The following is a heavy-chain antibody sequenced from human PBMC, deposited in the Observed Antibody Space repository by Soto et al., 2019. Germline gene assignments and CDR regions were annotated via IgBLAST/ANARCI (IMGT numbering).Heavy chain of an antibody. Sequence: GGSLRLSCVTSGFPFSDYYMDWVRQAPGRGLEWVGRTRNRANGFTTQYAASVKDRFIVSRDNSKNSLYLQMNSLKTEDTAIYYCARLPAHSDSYDPWGQGTLVTVSS. CDR1: GFPFSDYY. D-gene: IGHD1-26*01. CDR2: TRNRANGFTT. CDR3: ARLPAHSDSYDP. J-gene: IGHJ5*02. V-gene: IGHV3-72*01.